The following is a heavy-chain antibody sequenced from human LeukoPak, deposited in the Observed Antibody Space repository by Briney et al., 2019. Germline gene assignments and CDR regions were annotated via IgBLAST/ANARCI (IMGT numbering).Heavy chain of an antibody. CDR3: ARDLGPRGYCSSTSCLGAFDP. D-gene: IGHD2-2*01. CDR2: IIPIFGTA. V-gene: IGHV1-69*05. CDR1: GGTFSSYA. Sequence: SVKVSCKASGGTFSSYAISWVRQAPGQGLEWMGGIIPIFGTANYAQKFQGRVTITTDESTSTAYMELSSLRSEDTAVYYCARDLGPRGYCSSTSCLGAFDPWGQGTLVTVAS. J-gene: IGHJ5*02.